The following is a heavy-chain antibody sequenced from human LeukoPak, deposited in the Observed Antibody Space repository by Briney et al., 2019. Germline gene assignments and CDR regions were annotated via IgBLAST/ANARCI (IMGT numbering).Heavy chain of an antibody. CDR3: ARDSSGWAQWYLDL. Sequence: PGGSLRLSCAASGFTVSSSNMSWVRQAPGEGLERGSVIYSGGNTHYADSVDGRFTISRDNSEYTLFLQMNCLSADDTAVYYCARDSSGWAQWYLDLWGRGPLVTVSS. V-gene: IGHV3-53*01. CDR2: IYSGGNT. J-gene: IGHJ2*01. D-gene: IGHD6-19*01. CDR1: GFTVSSSN.